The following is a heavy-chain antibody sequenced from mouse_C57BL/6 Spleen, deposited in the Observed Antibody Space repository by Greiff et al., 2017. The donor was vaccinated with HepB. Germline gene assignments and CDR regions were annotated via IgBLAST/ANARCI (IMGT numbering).Heavy chain of an antibody. V-gene: IGHV3-6*01. CDR3: ASQYGYDRGFAY. Sequence: EVQLQESGPGLVKPSQSLSLTCSVTGYSITSGYYWNWIRQFPGNKLEWMGYISYDGSNNYNPSLKNRISITRDTSKNQFFLKLNSVTTEDTATYYCASQYGYDRGFAYWGQGTLVTVSA. D-gene: IGHD2-2*01. CDR2: ISYDGSN. CDR1: GYSITSGYY. J-gene: IGHJ3*01.